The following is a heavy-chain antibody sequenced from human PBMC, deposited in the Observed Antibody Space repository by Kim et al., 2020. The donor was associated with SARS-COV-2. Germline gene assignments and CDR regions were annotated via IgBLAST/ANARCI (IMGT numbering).Heavy chain of an antibody. D-gene: IGHD3-22*01. J-gene: IGHJ3*02. Sequence: SVKGRFTISRDNSKNTLYLQMNSLRAEDTAVYYCAKDATMIVAEGDAFDIWGQGTMVTVSS. V-gene: IGHV3-30*02. CDR3: AKDATMIVAEGDAFDI.